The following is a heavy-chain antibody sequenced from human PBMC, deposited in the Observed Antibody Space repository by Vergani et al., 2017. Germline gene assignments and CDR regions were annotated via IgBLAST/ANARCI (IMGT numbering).Heavy chain of an antibody. CDR1: GGSISSYY. V-gene: IGHV4-59*01. CDR3: ARNPYCGGDCYSDACDI. CDR2: IYYSGST. Sequence: QVQLQESGPGLVKPSETLSLTCTVSGGSISSYYWSWIRQPPGKGLEWIGYIYYSGSTNYNPSLKSRVTISVDTSKNQFSLKLSSVTAADTAVYYCARNPYCGGDCYSDACDIWGQGTMVTVSS. J-gene: IGHJ3*02. D-gene: IGHD2-21*02.